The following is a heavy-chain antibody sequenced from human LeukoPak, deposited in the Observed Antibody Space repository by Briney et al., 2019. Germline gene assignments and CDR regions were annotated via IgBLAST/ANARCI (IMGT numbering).Heavy chain of an antibody. CDR2: IYPGDSDT. J-gene: IGHJ6*02. CDR1: GYSFTNYW. V-gene: IGHV5-51*01. CDR3: ARLGNSNPYYYGMDV. D-gene: IGHD4-11*01. Sequence: GESLKISCKGSGYSFTNYWIVWVRQMPGKGLEWMGIIYPGDSDTRYSPSFRGQVTISADKSMSTAYLQWSSLKASDTAMYYCARLGNSNPYYYGMDVWGQGTTVTVSS.